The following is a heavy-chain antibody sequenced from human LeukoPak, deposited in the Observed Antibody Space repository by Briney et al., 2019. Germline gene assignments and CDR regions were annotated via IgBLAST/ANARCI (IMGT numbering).Heavy chain of an antibody. CDR3: ARESDIAVAGTGFDY. CDR2: INLIGGST. CDR1: GYTFTSYY. V-gene: IGHV1-46*01. Sequence: GASVKVSFKASGYTFTSYYMHWVRQAPGQGLEWMGIINLIGGSTRYAQKFQGRVTMTRDTSTSTVYRELSSLRSEDTAVYYCARESDIAVAGTGFDYWGQGTLVTVSS. D-gene: IGHD6-19*01. J-gene: IGHJ4*02.